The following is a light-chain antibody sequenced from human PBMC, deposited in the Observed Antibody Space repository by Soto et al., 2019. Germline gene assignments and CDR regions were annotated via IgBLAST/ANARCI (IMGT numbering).Light chain of an antibody. J-gene: IGKJ2*01. CDR3: QQSYSPLYT. Sequence: IQMTQSPSSLSASVGDRVTITCRASQSISSYLNWYQQKPGKAPKLLIYAASSLQSGVPSRFSGSGSGTDFTLTISSLQPEDFATYYCQQSYSPLYTFGQGTKLEIK. CDR1: QSISSY. V-gene: IGKV1-39*01. CDR2: AAS.